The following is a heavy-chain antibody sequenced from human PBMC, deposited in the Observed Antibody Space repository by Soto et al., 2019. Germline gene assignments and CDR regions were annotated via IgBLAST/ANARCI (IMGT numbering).Heavy chain of an antibody. D-gene: IGHD6-13*01. CDR3: ARRQQLAYGMDV. Sequence: ASVKVSCKASGYTFTVYYMHGVLQSPGQGLEWMGWINPNSGGTNYAQKFQGWVTMTRDTSISTAYMELSRLRSDDTAVYYCARRQQLAYGMDVWGQGTTVTVSS. V-gene: IGHV1-2*04. CDR1: GYTFTVYY. CDR2: INPNSGGT. J-gene: IGHJ6*02.